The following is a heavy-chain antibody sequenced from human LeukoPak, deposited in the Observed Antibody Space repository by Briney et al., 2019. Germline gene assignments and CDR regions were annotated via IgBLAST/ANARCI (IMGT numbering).Heavy chain of an antibody. V-gene: IGHV5-10-1*01. J-gene: IGHJ5*02. Sequence: GESLRISCKGSGYCFTSYWISWVRRLPGKGLEWMGRIDPSDSYTNYSPSFQGHVTISADKSISTAYLQWSSLKASDTAMYYCASLRGATEEFDPWGQGTLVTVSS. CDR2: IDPSDSYT. D-gene: IGHD5-24*01. CDR1: GYCFTSYW. CDR3: ASLRGATEEFDP.